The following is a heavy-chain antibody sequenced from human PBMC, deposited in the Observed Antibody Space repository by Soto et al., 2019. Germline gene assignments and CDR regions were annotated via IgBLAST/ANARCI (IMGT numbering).Heavy chain of an antibody. D-gene: IGHD2-2*01. CDR2: IIPIFGTA. CDR3: ASHSSLRGYCISTSCYGYYYGMDV. V-gene: IGHV1-69*13. J-gene: IGHJ6*02. Sequence: PSVKVSCKASGATFSSYAISWVRQAPGQGLEWMGEIIPIFGTADYAQKFQCRVTITADESTSTGYMELSSLRSEDTAVYYCASHSSLRGYCISTSCYGYYYGMDVWGQGTTVTVSS. CDR1: GATFSSYA.